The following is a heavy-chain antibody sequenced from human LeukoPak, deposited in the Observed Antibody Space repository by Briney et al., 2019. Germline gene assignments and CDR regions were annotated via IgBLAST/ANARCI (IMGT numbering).Heavy chain of an antibody. CDR1: GYTFTSYG. J-gene: IGHJ6*02. V-gene: IGHV1-18*01. Sequence: ASVKVSCKASGYTFTSYGISWVRQAPGQGLEWMGWISAYNGNTNYAQKLQGRVTMTTDTSTSTAYMELRSLRSDDTAVYYCARLYSSSWYNVDYYGMDVWGQGTTVTVSS. CDR2: ISAYNGNT. CDR3: ARLYSSSWYNVDYYGMDV. D-gene: IGHD6-13*01.